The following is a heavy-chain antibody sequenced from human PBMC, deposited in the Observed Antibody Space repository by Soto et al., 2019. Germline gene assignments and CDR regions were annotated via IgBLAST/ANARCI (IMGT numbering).Heavy chain of an antibody. V-gene: IGHV1-69*01. D-gene: IGHD3-16*01. Sequence: SSVKVSCKASGGTFSSYAISWVRQAPGQGLELVGGIIPIFGTANYAQKFQGRVTSTADESTSTAYMELSSLRSEDTAVYYCARDRDYDYVQVYFDDWGQGTLVTVSS. CDR3: ARDRDYDYVQVYFDD. CDR1: GGTFSSYA. J-gene: IGHJ4*02. CDR2: IIPIFGTA.